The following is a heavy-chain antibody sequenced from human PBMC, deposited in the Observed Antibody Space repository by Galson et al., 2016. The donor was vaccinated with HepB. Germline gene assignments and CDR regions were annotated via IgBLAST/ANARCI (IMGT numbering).Heavy chain of an antibody. D-gene: IGHD4-17*01. J-gene: IGHJ1*01. CDR3: TRDYDYGARGYFHH. V-gene: IGHV3-7*04. Sequence: SLRLSCAVSGFSFSTYWMSWVRQAPGKGLEWVANIKEDGSERYYVDSVKGRFTISRDNVKESLDLQMNSLRAGDTAVYYCTRDYDYGARGYFHHWGQGTLVIVFS. CDR1: GFSFSTYW. CDR2: IKEDGSER.